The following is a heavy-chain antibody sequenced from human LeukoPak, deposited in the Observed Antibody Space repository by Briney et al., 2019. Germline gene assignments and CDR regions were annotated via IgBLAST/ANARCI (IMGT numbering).Heavy chain of an antibody. CDR1: GGTFSSYA. CDR2: MNPNSGNT. CDR3: AREGTQKAVAEYYYYYMDV. D-gene: IGHD6-19*01. V-gene: IGHV1-8*02. J-gene: IGHJ6*03. Sequence: ASVKVSCKASGGTFSSYAINWVRQATGQGLEWMGWMNPNSGNTGYAQKFQGRVTMTRNTSISTAYMELSSLRSEDTAVYYCAREGTQKAVAEYYYYYMDVWGKGTTVTISS.